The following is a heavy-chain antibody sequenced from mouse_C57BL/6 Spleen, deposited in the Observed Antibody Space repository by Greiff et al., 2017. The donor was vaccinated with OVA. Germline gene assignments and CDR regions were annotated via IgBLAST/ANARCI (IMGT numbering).Heavy chain of an antibody. V-gene: IGHV5-17*01. CDR1: GFTFSDYG. J-gene: IGHJ2*01. D-gene: IGHD3-3*01. Sequence: EVKLMESGGGLVKPGGSLKLSCAASGFTFSDYGMHWVRQAPEKGLEWVAYISSGSSTIYYADTVKGRFTISRDNAKNTLFLQMTSLRSEDTAMYYGERVGLGRGYFDYWGQGTTLTVSS. CDR3: ERVGLGRGYFDY. CDR2: ISSGSSTI.